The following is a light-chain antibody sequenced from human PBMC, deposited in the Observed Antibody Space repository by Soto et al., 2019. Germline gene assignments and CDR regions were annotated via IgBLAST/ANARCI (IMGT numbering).Light chain of an antibody. CDR2: GAS. V-gene: IGKV3-20*01. J-gene: IGKJ5*01. CDR1: QSVSSSY. Sequence: EIVLTQSPGTLSLSPVERATLSCRASQSVSSSYLAWYQQKPGQAPRLLIYGASSRATGIPDRFSGSGSGTDFTLTISRLEPEDFAVYYCQKYGSSPINFGQGKRREIK. CDR3: QKYGSSPIN.